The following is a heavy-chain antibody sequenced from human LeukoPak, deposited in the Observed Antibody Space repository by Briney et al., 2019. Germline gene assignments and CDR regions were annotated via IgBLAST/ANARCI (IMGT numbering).Heavy chain of an antibody. V-gene: IGHV3-30*03. CDR2: ISYDGSHK. Sequence: GGSLRLSCAASGFTFSGYGMHWVRQAPGKGLEWVAVISYDGSHKYYADCVKGRFTISRDSSKNTLYLQMNSLRAEDTAVYYCARGAYEFDYWGQGTLVTVSS. J-gene: IGHJ4*02. D-gene: IGHD2-21*01. CDR3: ARGAYEFDY. CDR1: GFTFSGYG.